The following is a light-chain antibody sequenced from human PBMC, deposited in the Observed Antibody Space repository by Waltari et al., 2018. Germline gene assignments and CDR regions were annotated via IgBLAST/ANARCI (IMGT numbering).Light chain of an antibody. V-gene: IGKV1-33*01. CDR2: DAS. CDR3: QQFANLPLT. J-gene: IGKJ4*01. CDR1: QDISKS. Sequence: DIQMTQSPSSLSASVGDRVTITCQASQDISKSLNWYQQKPGKAPNLLIYDASNLQRGVPSRFSGSGSGTHFTFTINSLQPEDIATYYCQQFANLPLTFGAGTKVQIK.